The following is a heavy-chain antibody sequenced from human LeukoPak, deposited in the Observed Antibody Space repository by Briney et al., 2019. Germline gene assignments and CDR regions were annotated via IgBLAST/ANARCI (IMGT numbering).Heavy chain of an antibody. CDR1: GLHFSGTA. J-gene: IGHJ4*02. D-gene: IGHD2-2*01. CDR3: ANPYAGGIDI. CDR2: ISHDGMNA. V-gene: IGHV3-23*01. Sequence: GGSLRLSCAASGLHFSGTAMSWVRQAPGKGLEWVSDISHDGMNAYYADSVKGRFTISRDNSKKTLYLQMNSLTAEDTAVYYCANPYAGGIDIWGQGTLVTVSS.